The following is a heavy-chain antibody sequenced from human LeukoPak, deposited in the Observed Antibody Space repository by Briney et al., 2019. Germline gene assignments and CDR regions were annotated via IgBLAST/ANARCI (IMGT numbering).Heavy chain of an antibody. Sequence: SVKVSCKASGYTFTSYAMHWVRQAPGQRLEWMGWISAGNGNTKYSQEFQGRVTMTGDRSISTAYMELSRLRSDDTAVYYCARERTPGSGYGVDYWGQGTVVTVSS. CDR3: ARERTPGSGYGVDY. J-gene: IGHJ4*02. CDR1: GYTFTSYA. CDR2: ISAGNGNT. V-gene: IGHV1-3*01. D-gene: IGHD6-25*01.